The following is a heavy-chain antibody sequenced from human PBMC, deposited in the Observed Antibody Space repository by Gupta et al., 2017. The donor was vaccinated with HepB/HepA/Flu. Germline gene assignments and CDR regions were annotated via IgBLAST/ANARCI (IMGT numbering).Heavy chain of an antibody. V-gene: IGHV1-2*02. CDR1: GYTFSDHY. Sequence: QVQLVQSGAELKTPGASVKVSCKASGYTFSDHYIHWVRPAPGQGLEWLGWINPKSGGTNYANKFKGRGSMTSDPSINIAHMELIRLTSDASAGDYCTRNVRYLEGPWTPGWFDPGGQGTLVTVSS. D-gene: IGHD3-3*01. J-gene: IGHJ5*02. CDR3: TRNVRYLEGPWTPGWFDP. CDR2: INPKSGGT.